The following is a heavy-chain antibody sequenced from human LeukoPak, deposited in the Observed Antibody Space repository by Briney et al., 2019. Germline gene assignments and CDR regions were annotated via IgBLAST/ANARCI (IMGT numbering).Heavy chain of an antibody. CDR2: INSDGSRT. Sequence: PVGSLRLSSAVSGFTLSNYWMYWVRQAPGKRLVWVARINSDGSRTTYADSVEGRLTISRDNTKSMLHLQMHSLRVDDSAVYFCTRTTTTADWYFDLWGRGTLVTVSS. CDR3: TRTTTTADWYFDL. V-gene: IGHV3-74*01. CDR1: GFTLSNYW. D-gene: IGHD1-1*01. J-gene: IGHJ2*01.